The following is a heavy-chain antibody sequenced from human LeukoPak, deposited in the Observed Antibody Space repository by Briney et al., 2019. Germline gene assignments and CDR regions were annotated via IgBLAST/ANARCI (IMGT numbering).Heavy chain of an antibody. Sequence: SETLSLTCTVSGGSISSYYWSWIRQPPGKGLEWIGYIYYSGSPNYNPSLKSRVTISVDRSKNQFSLKLSSVTAADTAVYYCARTSIAARRANAFDIWGQGTMVTVSS. D-gene: IGHD6-6*01. CDR1: GGSISSYY. CDR2: IYYSGSP. V-gene: IGHV4-59*12. J-gene: IGHJ3*02. CDR3: ARTSIAARRANAFDI.